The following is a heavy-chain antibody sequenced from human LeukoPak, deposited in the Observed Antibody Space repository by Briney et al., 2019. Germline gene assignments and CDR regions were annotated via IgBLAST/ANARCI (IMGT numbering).Heavy chain of an antibody. J-gene: IGHJ3*02. CDR3: ASEYCSSTSCYDAFDI. CDR2: MNPNSGNT. Sequence: ASVKVSFKASGYTFTSYDINWVRQAPGQGLEWMGWMNPNSGNTGYAQKFQGRVTMTRNTSISTAYMELSSLRSEDTAVYYCASEYCSSTSCYDAFDIWGQGTMVTVSS. CDR1: GYTFTSYD. V-gene: IGHV1-8*01. D-gene: IGHD2-2*01.